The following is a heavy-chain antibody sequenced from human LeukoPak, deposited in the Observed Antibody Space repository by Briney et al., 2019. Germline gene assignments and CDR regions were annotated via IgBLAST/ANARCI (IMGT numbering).Heavy chain of an antibody. V-gene: IGHV3-7*01. CDR3: ARESTAGYNSSWYGFRN. CDR2: INQDGNEK. Sequence: GGSLRLSCAASGFTLSGYWMRWVRQARGKGLEGVANINQDGNEKYYVDSVKGRFTISRDNAKNSLFLQMGSLRVEDTAVYSCARESTAGYNSSWYGFRNWGQGTLVSVSS. CDR1: GFTLSGYW. J-gene: IGHJ1*01. D-gene: IGHD6-13*01.